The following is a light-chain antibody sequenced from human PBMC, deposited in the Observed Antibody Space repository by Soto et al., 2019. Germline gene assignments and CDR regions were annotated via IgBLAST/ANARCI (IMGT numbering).Light chain of an antibody. Sequence: QSVLTQPASVSGSPGQSITISCTGTNSDVGSYNLVSWYQQHPGKAPKLMIYEVSKRPSGFSNRFSGSKSGNTASLTISGLQAEDEAAYYCSSYAGSSTYVFGTGTKVTVL. J-gene: IGLJ1*01. V-gene: IGLV2-23*02. CDR1: NSDVGSYNL. CDR2: EVS. CDR3: SSYAGSSTYV.